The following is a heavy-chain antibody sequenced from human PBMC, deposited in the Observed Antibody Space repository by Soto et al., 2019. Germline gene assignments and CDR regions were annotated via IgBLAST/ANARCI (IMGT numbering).Heavy chain of an antibody. D-gene: IGHD5-18*01. Sequence: SETLSLTCAVYGGSFSGYYWSWIRQPPGKGLEWIGEINHSGSANYNPSLKSRVTISVDTSKNQFSLKLSSVTAADTAVYYCARGGRSVDTAIYYYGMDVWGQGTTVTVSS. CDR1: GGSFSGYY. J-gene: IGHJ6*02. V-gene: IGHV4-34*01. CDR3: ARGGRSVDTAIYYYGMDV. CDR2: INHSGSA.